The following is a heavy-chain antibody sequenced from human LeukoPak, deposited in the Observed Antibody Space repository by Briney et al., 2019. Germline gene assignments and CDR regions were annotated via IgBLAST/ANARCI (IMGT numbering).Heavy chain of an antibody. D-gene: IGHD6-19*01. CDR3: ASGPGYSSGWIDY. Sequence: GASVKVSCKASGYTFTGYYMHWVRQAPGQGLEWMGRINPNSGGTNYAQKFQGRVTTTRDTSISTAYMELSRLRSDDTAVYYCASGPGYSSGWIDYWGQGTLVTVSS. V-gene: IGHV1-2*06. CDR2: INPNSGGT. CDR1: GYTFTGYY. J-gene: IGHJ4*02.